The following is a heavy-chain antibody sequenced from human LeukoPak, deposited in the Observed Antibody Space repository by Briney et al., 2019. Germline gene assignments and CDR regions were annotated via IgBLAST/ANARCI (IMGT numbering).Heavy chain of an antibody. V-gene: IGHV1-69*06. CDR3: ARGVNRGWFDP. Sequence: ASVKVSCMASGGTFSSYAISWVRQAPGQGLEWMGGIIPIFGTANYAQTFQGRVTITADKSTSTAYMELSSLRSEDTAVQYWARGVNRGWFDPWGQRTLVSVSS. CDR2: IIPIFGTA. CDR1: GGTFSSYA. J-gene: IGHJ5*02.